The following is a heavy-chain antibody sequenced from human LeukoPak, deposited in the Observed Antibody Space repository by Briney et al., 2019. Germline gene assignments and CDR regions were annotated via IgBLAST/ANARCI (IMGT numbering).Heavy chain of an antibody. D-gene: IGHD5-24*01. CDR1: GGSFSGYY. V-gene: IGHV4-34*01. J-gene: IGHJ4*02. CDR3: ARHDVWRQLSIGVDY. CDR2: INHSGST. Sequence: SETLSLTCAVYGGSFSGYYWSWIRQPPGKGLEWIGEINHSGSTNYNPSLKSRVTISVDTSKNQFSLKLSSVTAADTAVYYCARHDVWRQLSIGVDYWGQGTLVTVSS.